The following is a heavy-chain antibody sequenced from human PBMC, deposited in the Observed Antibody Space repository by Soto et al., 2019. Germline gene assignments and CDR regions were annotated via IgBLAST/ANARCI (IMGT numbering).Heavy chain of an antibody. CDR1: GFTFSSYA. CDR3: VKPYYDFWSGPYYFDY. CDR2: ISSNGGST. V-gene: IGHV3-64D*08. D-gene: IGHD3-3*01. Sequence: GGSLRLSCSASGFTFSSYAMHWVRQAPGKGLEYVSAISSNGGSTYYADSVKGRFTISRDNSKNTPYLQMSSLRAEDTAVHYCVKPYYDFWSGPYYFDYWGQGTLVTVSS. J-gene: IGHJ4*02.